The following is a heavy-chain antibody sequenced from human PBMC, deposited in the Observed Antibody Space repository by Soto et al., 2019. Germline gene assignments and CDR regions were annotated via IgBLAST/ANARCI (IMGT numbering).Heavy chain of an antibody. J-gene: IGHJ6*02. CDR1: GFTFSSYG. CDR2: IWYDGSNK. CDR3: ARDGTYYDFLPPVYYYGMDV. D-gene: IGHD3-3*01. Sequence: GGSLRLSCAASGFTFSSYGMHWVRQAPGKGLEWVAVIWYDGSNKYYADSVKGRFTISRDNSKNTLYLQMNSLRAEDTAVYYCARDGTYYDFLPPVYYYGMDVWGQGTTVTVSS. V-gene: IGHV3-33*01.